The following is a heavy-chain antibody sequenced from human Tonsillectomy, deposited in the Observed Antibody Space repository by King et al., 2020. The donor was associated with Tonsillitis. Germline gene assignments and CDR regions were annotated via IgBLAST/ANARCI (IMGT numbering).Heavy chain of an antibody. CDR1: GFTFSSYA. J-gene: IGHJ3*02. CDR2: ISSNGGRT. Sequence: VQSGGSLRLSCSASGFTFSSYAMHWVRQAPGKGLEYVSTISSNGGRTYYADSVKGRFTISRDNSKNTLYLQMSSLRAEDTAVYYCVKDRALVTTGGGAFDIWGQGTMVTVSS. D-gene: IGHD3-16*01. CDR3: VKDRALVTTGGGAFDI. V-gene: IGHV3-64D*06.